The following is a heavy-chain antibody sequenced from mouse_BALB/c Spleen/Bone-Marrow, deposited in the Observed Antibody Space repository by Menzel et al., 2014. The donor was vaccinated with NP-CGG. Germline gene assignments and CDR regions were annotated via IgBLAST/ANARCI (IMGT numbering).Heavy chain of an antibody. J-gene: IGHJ1*01. CDR3: TRYYYGGRDWYFDV. V-gene: IGHV1-5*01. D-gene: IGHD1-1*01. CDR2: VYPGNNDT. Sequence: EVQLQQSGAVLARPGASVRMSCKASGYTFTSFWMHWVKQRPGLGLEWIGAVYPGNNDTNYDQNFKGKAKLTAVASTSTAYMEFSSLTNEDSAVYYCTRYYYGGRDWYFDVWGAGTTVTVSS. CDR1: GYTFTSFW.